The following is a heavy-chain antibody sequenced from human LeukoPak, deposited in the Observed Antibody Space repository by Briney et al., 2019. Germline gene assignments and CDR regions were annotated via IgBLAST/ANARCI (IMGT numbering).Heavy chain of an antibody. V-gene: IGHV4-4*02. CDR1: GGSISSSHW. J-gene: IGHJ6*02. CDR2: IHQTGST. CDR3: ARDSPAAPYYYGMDV. D-gene: IGHD6-13*01. Sequence: SETLSLTCAVSGGSISSSHWWSWVRQPPGKGLEWIGEIHQTGSTNYNPSLRSRVTISIDTSKNQFSLRLNSVTAADTAVYYCARDSPAAPYYYGMDVWGPGTKVTVSS.